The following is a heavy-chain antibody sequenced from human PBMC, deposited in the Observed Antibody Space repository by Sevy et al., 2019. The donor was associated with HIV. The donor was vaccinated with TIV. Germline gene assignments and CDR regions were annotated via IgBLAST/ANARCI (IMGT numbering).Heavy chain of an antibody. Sequence: SETLSLTCAVYGGSFSGYYWSWIRQPPGKGLEWIGEINHSGSTNYNPSLKGRVTISVDTSKNQFSLKLSSVTAADTAVYYCARGSMVRGVSNWFDPWGQGTLVTVSS. J-gene: IGHJ5*02. CDR2: INHSGST. CDR1: GGSFSGYY. V-gene: IGHV4-34*01. CDR3: ARGSMVRGVSNWFDP. D-gene: IGHD3-10*01.